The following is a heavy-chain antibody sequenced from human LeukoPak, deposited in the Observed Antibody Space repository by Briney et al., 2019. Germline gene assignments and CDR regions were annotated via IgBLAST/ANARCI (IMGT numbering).Heavy chain of an antibody. Sequence: PWGSLRLSCAASGFTFSRYIMNWVRQAPGKGLEWISYISSSSRTIHYADSVKGRFTISRDNAENSLDLQMNSLRDEDTAVYYCASHYFGSRGSYAEYFQHWARAPWSSSPQ. CDR3: ASHYFGSRGSYAEYFQH. J-gene: IGHJ1*01. D-gene: IGHD3-22*01. CDR1: GFTFSRYI. CDR2: ISSSSRTI. V-gene: IGHV3-48*02.